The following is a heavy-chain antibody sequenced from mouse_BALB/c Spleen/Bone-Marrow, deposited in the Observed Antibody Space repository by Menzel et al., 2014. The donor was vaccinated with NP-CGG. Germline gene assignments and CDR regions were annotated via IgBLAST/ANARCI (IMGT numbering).Heavy chain of an antibody. J-gene: IGHJ4*01. D-gene: IGHD2-3*01. V-gene: IGHV2-6-4*01. Sequence: VKVVESGPGLVAPSQNLSITCTVSGFSLSRYNIHWIRQPPGKGLEWLGMIWGGGGTDHNSALKSRLRISKDNSKSQIFLKINSLQIDDIAMYYCARKDGGYYVMDYWGQGTSVTVSS. CDR2: IWGGGGT. CDR1: GFSLSRYN. CDR3: ARKDGGYYVMDY.